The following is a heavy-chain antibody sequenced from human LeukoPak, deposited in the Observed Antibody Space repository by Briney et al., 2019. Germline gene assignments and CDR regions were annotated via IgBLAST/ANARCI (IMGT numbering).Heavy chain of an antibody. CDR1: GGSISSGDYY. Sequence: PSQTLSLTCTVSGGSISSGDYYWSWIRQPPGKGLEWIGYIYYSGSTYYNPSLKSRVTISVDTSKNQFSLKLSSVTAADTAVYYCARQQLSDYYAEYYFDYWGQGTLVTVSS. V-gene: IGHV4-30-4*01. D-gene: IGHD3-22*01. CDR2: IYYSGST. CDR3: ARQQLSDYYAEYYFDY. J-gene: IGHJ4*02.